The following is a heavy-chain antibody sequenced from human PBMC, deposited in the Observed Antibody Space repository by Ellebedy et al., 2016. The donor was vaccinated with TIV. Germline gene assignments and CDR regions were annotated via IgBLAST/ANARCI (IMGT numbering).Heavy chain of an antibody. CDR2: IRNKANTYTT. CDR1: GFTFSDHY. D-gene: IGHD1-26*01. J-gene: IGHJ3*02. V-gene: IGHV3-72*01. CDR3: TRVLLNDDAFDI. Sequence: GESLKISCAASGFTFSDHYMDWVRQAPGKGLEWVGRIRNKANTYTTEYAASEKGRFTISRDDSKNSLYLQMNSLKTEDTAVYYCTRVLLNDDAFDIWGQGTMVTVSS.